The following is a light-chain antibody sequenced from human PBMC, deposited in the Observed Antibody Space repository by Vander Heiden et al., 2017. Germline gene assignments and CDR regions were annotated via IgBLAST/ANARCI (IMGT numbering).Light chain of an antibody. CDR3: QSADSSGTYI. CDR2: QDS. Sequence: SYELTQPPSVSVSPGETDRITCSGDALPKQYAYWYQQKPGQAPVLVIYQDSERPSGIPERFSGSSSGTTVTLTISGVQAEDEADYYCQSADSSGTYIFGGGTKLTVL. J-gene: IGLJ2*01. V-gene: IGLV3-25*03. CDR1: ALPKQY.